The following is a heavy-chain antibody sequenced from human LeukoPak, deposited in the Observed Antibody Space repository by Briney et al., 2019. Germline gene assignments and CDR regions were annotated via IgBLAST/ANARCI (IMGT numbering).Heavy chain of an antibody. D-gene: IGHD6-13*01. V-gene: IGHV3-30*04. J-gene: IGHJ4*02. CDR3: ARDISISSWYQGLGY. CDR1: GFTFSSYA. Sequence: GGSLRLSCAASGFTFSSYAMHWVRQAPGKGLEWVAVISYDGSNKYYADSVKGRFTISRDNSKNTLYLQMNSLRAEDTAVYYCARDISISSWYQGLGYWGQGTLVTVSS. CDR2: ISYDGSNK.